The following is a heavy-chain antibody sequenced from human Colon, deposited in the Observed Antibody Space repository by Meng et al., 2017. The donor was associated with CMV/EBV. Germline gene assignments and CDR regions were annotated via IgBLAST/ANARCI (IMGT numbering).Heavy chain of an antibody. V-gene: IGHV1-8*01. Sequence: ASVKVSCKASGYTFTSYDINWVRQATGQGLEWMGWMNPNSGNTGYAQKFQGRLTVTRDTSISTVYMELSRLTSDDTAVYYCARDQNSDNSHYYDSSGYYGWGQGTLVTVSS. CDR1: GYTFTSYD. D-gene: IGHD3-22*01. CDR2: MNPNSGNT. CDR3: ARDQNSDNSHYYDSSGYYG. J-gene: IGHJ4*02.